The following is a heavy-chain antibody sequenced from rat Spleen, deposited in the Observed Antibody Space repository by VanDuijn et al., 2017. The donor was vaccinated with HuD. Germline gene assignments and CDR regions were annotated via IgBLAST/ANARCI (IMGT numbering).Heavy chain of an antibody. V-gene: IGHV5-62*01. D-gene: IGHD1-1*01. CDR3: ARSHHYYTESLFAY. J-gene: IGHJ3*01. CDR2: ISSSSYT. Sequence: VQVVESGGGLVQPKESLKISCAASGFTFSSYGMHWIRQAPGKGLDWVAYISSSSYTVYADAVKGRFTISRDNAKNTLYLQLNSLKSEDTAIYYCARSHHYYTESLFAYWGQGTLVTVSS. CDR1: GFTFSSYG.